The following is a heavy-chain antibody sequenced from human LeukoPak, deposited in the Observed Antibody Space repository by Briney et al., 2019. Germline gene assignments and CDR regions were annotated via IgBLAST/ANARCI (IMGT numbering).Heavy chain of an antibody. CDR3: ATCRDEFGDYGFTS. D-gene: IGHD4-17*01. Sequence: SETLSLTCGVSGGSITSTNYWTWVRQPPGKGLEWIGEVNLQGSTNYNPSLMGRVAISVDMSENHISLQLTSVTAADTAVYYCATCRDEFGDYGFTSWGQGTLVTVSS. J-gene: IGHJ5*02. V-gene: IGHV4-4*02. CDR1: GGSITSTNY. CDR2: VNLQGST.